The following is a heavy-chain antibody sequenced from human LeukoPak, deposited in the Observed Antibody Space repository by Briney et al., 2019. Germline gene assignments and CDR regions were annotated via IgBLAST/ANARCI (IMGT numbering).Heavy chain of an antibody. V-gene: IGHV3-21*05. J-gene: IGHJ3*02. Sequence: PGGSLRLSCAASGFTFSSYEMNWVRQAPGKGLEWVSYISSSSSYTNYAESVQGRFTISRDNAKNSLYLQMNSLRAEDTAVYYCARDCSTSLLWAFDIWGQRTVVTVSS. CDR2: ISSSSSYT. D-gene: IGHD2-2*01. CDR1: GFTFSSYE. CDR3: ARDCSTSLLWAFDI.